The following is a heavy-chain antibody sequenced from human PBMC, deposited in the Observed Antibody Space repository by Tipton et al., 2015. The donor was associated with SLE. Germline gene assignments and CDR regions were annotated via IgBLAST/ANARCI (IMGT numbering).Heavy chain of an antibody. J-gene: IGHJ5*02. CDR2: IYYSGST. CDR3: ARLPTGFPNWFDP. Sequence: TLSLTCTVSGDSISGYYWSWIRQSPGKGLEWIGYIYYSGSTKYNPSLMSRVTISADTSKNQFSLKLSSVTAADTAVYYCARLPTGFPNWFDPWGQGTLVTVSS. D-gene: IGHD4-17*01. CDR1: GDSISGYY. V-gene: IGHV4-59*08.